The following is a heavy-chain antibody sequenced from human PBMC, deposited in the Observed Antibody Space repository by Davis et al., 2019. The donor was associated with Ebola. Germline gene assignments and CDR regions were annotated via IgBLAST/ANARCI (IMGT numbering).Heavy chain of an antibody. CDR2: ISYDGSIK. CDR3: ARAVSR. V-gene: IGHV3-30*19. J-gene: IGHJ4*02. Sequence: GGSLRLSCAASGFTFSSYGMHWVRQAPGKGLEWVAVISYDGSIKYYADSVKGRFTISRDNSKNTLYLQMNYLRAEDTAVYYCARAVSRWGQGTLVTVSS. CDR1: GFTFSSYG.